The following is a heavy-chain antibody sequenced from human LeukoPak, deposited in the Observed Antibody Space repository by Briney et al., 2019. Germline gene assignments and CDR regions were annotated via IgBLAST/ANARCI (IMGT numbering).Heavy chain of an antibody. CDR2: ISSSSSYI. J-gene: IGHJ4*02. CDR1: GFTFSSYG. Sequence: GGSLRLSCAASGFTFSSYGMHWVRQAPGKGLEWVSSISSSSSYIYYADSVKGRFTISRDNAKNSLHLQMNSLRAEDTAVYYCARGMVATIFDYWGQGTLVTVSS. D-gene: IGHD5-24*01. V-gene: IGHV3-21*01. CDR3: ARGMVATIFDY.